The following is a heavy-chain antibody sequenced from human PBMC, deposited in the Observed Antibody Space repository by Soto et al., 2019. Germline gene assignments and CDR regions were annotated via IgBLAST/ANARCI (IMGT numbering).Heavy chain of an antibody. CDR2: MNEDGRAK. J-gene: IGHJ1*01. CDR1: GFILSNFW. D-gene: IGHD6-13*01. CDR3: ARDPGGYDI. Sequence: GGSLSLSCAASGFILSNFWKKWVRQAPGKGLEDVAHMNEDGRAKFCADSVKGRFTISRDNPKNSLYLQMNSLTVEDTAVYYCARDPGGYDIWGQGTLVTVSS. V-gene: IGHV3-7*01.